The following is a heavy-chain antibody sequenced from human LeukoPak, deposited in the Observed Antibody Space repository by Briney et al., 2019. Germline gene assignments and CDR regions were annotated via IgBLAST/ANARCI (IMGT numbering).Heavy chain of an antibody. J-gene: IGHJ4*02. CDR1: GFTFSDHY. V-gene: IGHV3-72*01. D-gene: IGHD3-10*01. CDR3: TTNYVSGSYASGY. CDR2: TKNKANSYTT. Sequence: RAGGSLRLSCLVSGFTFSDHYMDWVRKPPGKGLEWVGRTKNKANSYTTEYAASVKGRFMISRDESKNSLYLQMNSLKTEDTAVYYCTTNYVSGSYASGYWGQGTLVTVSS.